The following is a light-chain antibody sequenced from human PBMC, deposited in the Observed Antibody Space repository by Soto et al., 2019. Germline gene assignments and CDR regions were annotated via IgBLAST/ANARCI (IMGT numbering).Light chain of an antibody. CDR1: QSVDTW. CDR3: QQADSFPLS. J-gene: IGKJ4*01. V-gene: IGKV1-12*01. CDR2: AAS. Sequence: DIQMTQSPSSLSASIGDRVTISCRASQSVDTWLVWYQQKPGKAPKLLIYAASSLQSGVPSRFSGSGYGTDFTLTISSLQPEDSATYYCQQADSFPLSFGGGTKVEI.